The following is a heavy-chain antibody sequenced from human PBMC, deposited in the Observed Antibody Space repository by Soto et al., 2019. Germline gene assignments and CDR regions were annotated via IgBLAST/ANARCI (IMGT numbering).Heavy chain of an antibody. D-gene: IGHD2-15*01. CDR3: ARCYCSVGSCYTCWHFVL. CDR2: IGPYNGNT. Sequence: QVPLVQSGAEVKKPGASVKVSCKASGYTFNNYGISWVRQAPGQGLEWMGWIGPYNGNTDHAQNFQGRVTMTTDTSTNTAYMELRSLRSDDTALYYCARCYCSVGSCYTCWHFVLWGRGTLVTVSS. CDR1: GYTFNNYG. V-gene: IGHV1-18*01. J-gene: IGHJ2*01.